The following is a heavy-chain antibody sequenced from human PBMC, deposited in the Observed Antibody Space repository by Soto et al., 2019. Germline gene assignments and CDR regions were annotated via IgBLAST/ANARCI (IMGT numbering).Heavy chain of an antibody. J-gene: IGHJ6*02. D-gene: IGHD6-13*01. V-gene: IGHV1-46*01. CDR3: ARGMAAGRYYYYGMDV. Sequence: ASVKVSCKASGYTFTSYYMHWVRQAPGQGLEWMGIINPSGGSTSYAQKFQGRVTMTRDTSTSTVYMELSSLRSEDTAVYYCARGMAAGRYYYYGMDVWGQGTKVTVSS. CDR1: GYTFTSYY. CDR2: INPSGGST.